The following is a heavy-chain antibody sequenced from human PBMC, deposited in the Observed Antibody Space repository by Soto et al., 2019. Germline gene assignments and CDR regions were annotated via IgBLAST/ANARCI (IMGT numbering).Heavy chain of an antibody. J-gene: IGHJ4*02. D-gene: IGHD6-19*01. CDR3: ARDLAVPPGDY. CDR1: GGSISSSNW. Sequence: QVQLQESGPGLVKPSGTLSLTCAVSGGSISSSNWWRWVRQPPGKGLEWMGEIYHSGSTNYNQSLKSRVTISLDKSENQFSLKLSSVTAADTAVYYCARDLAVPPGDYWGQGTLVTVSS. V-gene: IGHV4-4*02. CDR2: IYHSGST.